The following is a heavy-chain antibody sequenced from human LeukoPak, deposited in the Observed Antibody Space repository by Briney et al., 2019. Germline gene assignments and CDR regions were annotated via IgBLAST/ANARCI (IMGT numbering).Heavy chain of an antibody. CDR2: VSASGDRT. CDR3: AKDLPKITIFGALQH. V-gene: IGHV3-23*01. J-gene: IGHJ1*01. Sequence: TGGSQRLSCAASGFIFSSYVVSWVRQAPGKGLEWVSGVSASGDRTYYADSVKGRFTISRDNSKNTLYLQMNSLRAEDTAIYYCAKDLPKITIFGALQHWGQGTLVTVSS. CDR1: GFIFSSYV. D-gene: IGHD3-3*01.